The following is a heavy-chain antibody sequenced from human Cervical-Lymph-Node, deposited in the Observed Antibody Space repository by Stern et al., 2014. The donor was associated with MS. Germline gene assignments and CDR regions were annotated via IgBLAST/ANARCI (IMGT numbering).Heavy chain of an antibody. V-gene: IGHV1-18*01. D-gene: IGHD1-1*01. CDR2: ISVLYGNT. Sequence: QVQLVQSGAEMKKPGASVKVSCKASGYNFSSYYITWVRQAPGQGPEWVGWISVLYGNTNYAQKVQDRVTMTTDTSTSTAYLELRSLRSDDTAVYYCARGGNALDVWGHGTTVTVSS. J-gene: IGHJ6*02. CDR3: ARGGNALDV. CDR1: GYNFSSYY.